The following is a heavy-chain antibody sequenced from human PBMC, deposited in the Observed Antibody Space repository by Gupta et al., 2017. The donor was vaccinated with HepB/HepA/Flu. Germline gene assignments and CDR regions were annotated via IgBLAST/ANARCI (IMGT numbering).Heavy chain of an antibody. J-gene: IGHJ3*02. CDR2: IRSKAYGGTT. V-gene: IGHV3-49*05. CDR1: GFTFGDYA. Sequence: EVQLVESGGGLVKPGRSLRLSCTASGFTFGDYAMSWFRQAPGKGLEWVGFIRSKAYGGTTEYAASVKGRFTISRDDSKSIAYLQMNSLKTEDTAVYYCTRDYNFRVLRFLEWTTEVGAFDIWGQGTMVTVSS. CDR3: TRDYNFRVLRFLEWTTEVGAFDI. D-gene: IGHD3-3*01.